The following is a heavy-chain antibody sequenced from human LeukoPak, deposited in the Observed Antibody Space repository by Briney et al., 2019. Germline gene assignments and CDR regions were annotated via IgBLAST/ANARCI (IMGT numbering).Heavy chain of an antibody. J-gene: IGHJ4*02. CDR2: IWYDGSNK. CDR3: AKDPPYYGDYYFDY. V-gene: IGHV3-30*02. D-gene: IGHD4-17*01. Sequence: PGGSLRLSCAASGFTFSSYGMHWVRQAPGKGLEWVAVIWYDGSNKYYADSVKGRFTISRDNSKSTLYLQMSSLRAEDTAVYYCAKDPPYYGDYYFDYWGQGTLVTVSS. CDR1: GFTFSSYG.